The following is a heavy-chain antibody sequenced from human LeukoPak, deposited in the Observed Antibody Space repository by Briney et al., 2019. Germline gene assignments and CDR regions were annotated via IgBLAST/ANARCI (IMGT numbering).Heavy chain of an antibody. D-gene: IGHD2-21*02. V-gene: IGHV5-51*01. CDR1: GYNFTSYW. Sequence: GESRKISGKGSGYNFTSYWIGGVRQMPGKGLEGMGIIYPGDSDTRYSPSFQGQVTTSDDKSIRTAYLKWSSMKASDTAMYYCARQVVTATYTLFDYWGQGTLVTVSS. CDR3: ARQVVTATYTLFDY. J-gene: IGHJ4*02. CDR2: IYPGDSDT.